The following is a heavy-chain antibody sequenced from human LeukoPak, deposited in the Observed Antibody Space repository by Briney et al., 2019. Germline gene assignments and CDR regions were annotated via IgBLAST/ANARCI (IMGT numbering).Heavy chain of an antibody. V-gene: IGHV1-3*01. CDR2: IDDGDGNT. CDR3: ARNEDY. Sequence: ASVKVSCKASGNTFTKYCIHWVRQAPGQGLEWMGWIDDGDGNTKYSEKFQGRVSITRDTSVSTVYMELNSLRSEDTAVYYCARNEDYWGQGTLVTVSS. D-gene: IGHD1-1*01. CDR1: GNTFTKYC. J-gene: IGHJ4*02.